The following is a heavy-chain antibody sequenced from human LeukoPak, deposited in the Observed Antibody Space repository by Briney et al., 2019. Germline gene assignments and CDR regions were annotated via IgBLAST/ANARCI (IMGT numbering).Heavy chain of an antibody. J-gene: IGHJ2*01. CDR3: ARDGGAVAGTVYLDFDL. Sequence: GGSLRLSCAASGFTFSTYAINWVRQAPGRGLEWVTVIWYDGSNKYYSDSVKGRFTISRDNSKNTLYLQMNSLRAEDTAVYYWARDGGAVAGTVYLDFDLWGRGTLVTVSS. D-gene: IGHD6-19*01. CDR2: IWYDGSNK. CDR1: GFTFSTYA. V-gene: IGHV3-33*01.